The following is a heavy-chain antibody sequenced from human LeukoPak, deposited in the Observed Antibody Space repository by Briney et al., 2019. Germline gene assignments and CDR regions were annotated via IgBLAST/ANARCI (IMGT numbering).Heavy chain of an antibody. J-gene: IGHJ4*02. CDR3: AREKYYGSGILYYFDS. CDR2: ISSSSSYI. CDR1: GFTFSNYS. Sequence: GGTLRLSCAASGFTFSNYSMNWVRQAPGKGLEWVSSISSSSSYIYYADSVKGRFTISRDNAKNSLYLQMNSLRAEDTAVYYCAREKYYGSGILYYFDSWGQGTLVTVSS. V-gene: IGHV3-21*01. D-gene: IGHD3-10*01.